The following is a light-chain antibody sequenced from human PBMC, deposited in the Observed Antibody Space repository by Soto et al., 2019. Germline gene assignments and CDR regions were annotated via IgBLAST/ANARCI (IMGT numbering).Light chain of an antibody. Sequence: EIVMTQSPATLSVSPGERATLSCRASQSISSSYLAWYQQKPGQAPRLLIYGASNRATGIPDRFSGSGSGTDFTLAINRLEPEDFAVYYCQQYGSSSYTFGQGTKLDIK. J-gene: IGKJ2*01. CDR2: GAS. V-gene: IGKV3-20*01. CDR1: QSISSSY. CDR3: QQYGSSSYT.